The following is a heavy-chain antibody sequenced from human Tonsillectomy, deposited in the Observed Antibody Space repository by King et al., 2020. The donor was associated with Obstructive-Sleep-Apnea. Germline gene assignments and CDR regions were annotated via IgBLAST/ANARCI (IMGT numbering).Heavy chain of an antibody. Sequence: QLQESGPGLVKPSETLSLTCTVSGGSIRSSSYCWGWIRQPPGRVLEWIGSIYYSGSTYYNPSLKSRVTISVETSKNPFSLQLSSVTAVDTAVYYCARDRPQDFWSAYYSPFLGWFDPWGQGTLVTVSS. D-gene: IGHD3-3*01. J-gene: IGHJ5*02. CDR1: GGSIRSSSYC. CDR3: ARDRPQDFWSAYYSPFLGWFDP. CDR2: IYYSGST. V-gene: IGHV4-39*07.